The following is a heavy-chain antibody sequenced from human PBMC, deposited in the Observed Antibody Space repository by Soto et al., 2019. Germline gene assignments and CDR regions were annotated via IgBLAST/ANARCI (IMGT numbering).Heavy chain of an antibody. Sequence: PSETLSLTCTVSGGSISSGGYYWSWIRQHPGKGLEWIGYIYYSGSTYYNPSLKSRVTISVDTSKNQFSLKLSSVTAADTAVYYCARDRFEPIAAAGNYYYYGMDVWGQGTTVTVS. CDR1: GGSISSGGYY. CDR3: ARDRFEPIAAAGNYYYYGMDV. J-gene: IGHJ6*02. CDR2: IYYSGST. D-gene: IGHD6-13*01. V-gene: IGHV4-31*03.